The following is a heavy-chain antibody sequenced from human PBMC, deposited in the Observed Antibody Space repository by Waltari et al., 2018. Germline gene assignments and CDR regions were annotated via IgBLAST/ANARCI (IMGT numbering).Heavy chain of an antibody. CDR1: GFTFSSYA. Sequence: QVQLVESGGGVVQPGRSLRLSCAASGFTFSSYAMHWVRQAPGKGLGWVSVISYDGSNKYYADSVKGRFTISRDNSKNTLYLQMNSLRAEDTAVYYCARDLDYDILTGYYPLFDYWGQGTLVTVSS. J-gene: IGHJ4*02. CDR2: ISYDGSNK. CDR3: ARDLDYDILTGYYPLFDY. V-gene: IGHV3-30-3*01. D-gene: IGHD3-9*01.